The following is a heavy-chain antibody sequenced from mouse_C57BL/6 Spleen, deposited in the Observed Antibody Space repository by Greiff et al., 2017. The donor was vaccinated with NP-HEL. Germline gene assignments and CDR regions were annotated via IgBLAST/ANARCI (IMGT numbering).Heavy chain of an antibody. V-gene: IGHV1-19*01. CDR2: INPYNGGT. D-gene: IGHD2-4*01. Sequence: EVQLQESGPVLVKPGASVKMSCKASGYTFTDYYMNWVKQSHGKSLEWIGVINPYNGGTSYNQKFKGKATLTVDKSSSTAYMELNSLTSEDSAVYYCARSGDYDEDYYAMDYWGQGTSVTVSS. CDR3: ARSGDYDEDYYAMDY. J-gene: IGHJ4*01. CDR1: GYTFTDYY.